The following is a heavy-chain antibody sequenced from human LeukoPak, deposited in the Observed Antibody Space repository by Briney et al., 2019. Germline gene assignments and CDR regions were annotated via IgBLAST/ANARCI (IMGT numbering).Heavy chain of an antibody. CDR2: IYTSGST. Sequence: SETLSLTCTVSGGSISSYYWSWIRQPAGKGLEWIGRIYTSGSTNYNPSLKSRVTISVDTSKNQFSLKLSSVTAADTAVYYCARERGAARSARLIGCYMDVWGKGTTVTVSS. V-gene: IGHV4-4*07. CDR1: GGSISSYY. J-gene: IGHJ6*03. D-gene: IGHD6-6*01. CDR3: ARERGAARSARLIGCYMDV.